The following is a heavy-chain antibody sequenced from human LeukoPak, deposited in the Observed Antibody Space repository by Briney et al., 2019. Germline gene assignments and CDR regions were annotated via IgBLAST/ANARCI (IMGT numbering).Heavy chain of an antibody. D-gene: IGHD2-2*01. Sequence: GGSLRLSCAASGFTFSSYSMNWVRQAPGKGLEWVSSISSSSSYIYYADSVKGRFTISRDNAKNSLYLQMNSLRAEDTAVYYCARDWRGDIVVVPAATSWGQGTLVTVSS. V-gene: IGHV3-21*01. CDR2: ISSSSSYI. CDR3: ARDWRGDIVVVPAATS. J-gene: IGHJ4*02. CDR1: GFTFSSYS.